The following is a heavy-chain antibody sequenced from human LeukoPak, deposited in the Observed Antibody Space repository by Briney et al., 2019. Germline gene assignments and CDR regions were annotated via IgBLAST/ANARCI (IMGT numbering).Heavy chain of an antibody. D-gene: IGHD3-10*01. J-gene: IGHJ6*03. V-gene: IGHV4-34*01. CDR3: ARQGRLIRGVLHYYYYMDV. CDR1: GGSFSGYY. Sequence: SETLSLTCAVYGGSFSGYYWSWIRQPPGKGLEWIGEINHSGSTNYNPSLKSRVTISVDTSKNQFSLKLSSVTAADTAVYYCARQGRLIRGVLHYYYYMDVWGKGTTVTISS. CDR2: INHSGST.